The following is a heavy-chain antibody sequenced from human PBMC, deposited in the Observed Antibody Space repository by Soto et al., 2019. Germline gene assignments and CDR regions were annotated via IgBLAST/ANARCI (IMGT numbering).Heavy chain of an antibody. D-gene: IGHD3-10*01. CDR3: VRDSRVLY. Sequence: PGGSLRLSCAASGFTFSSYWMHWVRQAPGKGLVWVSRIHSDGSSTSYADSVKGRFTISRDNAKNTLYLQMNSLRAEDTAVYYCVRDSRVLYWGQGTLVTVSS. CDR1: GFTFSSYW. V-gene: IGHV3-74*01. J-gene: IGHJ4*02. CDR2: IHSDGSST.